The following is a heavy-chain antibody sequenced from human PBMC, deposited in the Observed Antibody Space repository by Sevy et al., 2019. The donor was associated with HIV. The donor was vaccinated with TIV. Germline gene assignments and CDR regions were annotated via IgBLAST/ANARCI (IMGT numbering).Heavy chain of an antibody. D-gene: IGHD3-10*01. J-gene: IGHJ4*02. CDR1: GGTFSSYG. Sequence: GGSLRLSCAASGGTFSSYGMHWVRQAPGKGLEWMAVIWYDGSDKYYADSVKGRFSISRDNSNKTLYLQMNGLRAEDTAVYYSAKERWAMVRGVIPTPDYWGQGTLVTVSS. CDR2: IWYDGSDK. V-gene: IGHV3-33*06. CDR3: AKERWAMVRGVIPTPDY.